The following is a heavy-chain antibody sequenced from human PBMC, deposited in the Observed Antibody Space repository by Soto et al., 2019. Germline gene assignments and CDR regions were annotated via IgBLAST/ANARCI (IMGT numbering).Heavy chain of an antibody. V-gene: IGHV4-39*07. CDR2: FFIGGNT. J-gene: IGHJ3*02. D-gene: IGHD4-17*01. CDR3: ARRYGYAFDI. Sequence: ETLSLTCTVSGGSISSSTYYWGWMRQPPRKGLEWIASFFIGGNTYYNPSLKSRVTISIDASKNQFSLKLSSVTAADTAVYYCARRYGYAFDIWGQGTMVTVSS. CDR1: GGSISSSTYY.